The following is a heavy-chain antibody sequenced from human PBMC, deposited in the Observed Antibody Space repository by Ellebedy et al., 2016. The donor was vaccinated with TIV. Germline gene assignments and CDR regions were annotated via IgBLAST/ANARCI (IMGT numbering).Heavy chain of an antibody. Sequence: SDTLSLTCTVSGGPISSSTYYWGLIRQPPGKGLAWIGTISYSGNTYYNPSLKSRVTISVETSKNQFSLLLSSVTAAGTAVYYCARDGGSSERAYFDSWGQGTLVTVSS. D-gene: IGHD6-6*01. CDR2: ISYSGNT. CDR3: ARDGGSSERAYFDS. V-gene: IGHV4-39*07. CDR1: GGPISSSTYY. J-gene: IGHJ4*02.